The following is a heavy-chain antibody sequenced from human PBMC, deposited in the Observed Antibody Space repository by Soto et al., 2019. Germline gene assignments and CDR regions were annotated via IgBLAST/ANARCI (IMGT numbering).Heavy chain of an antibody. Sequence: ASVKVSCKASGYTFTSYGISWVRQAPGQGLEWMGWISAYNGNTNYAQKLQGRVTMTTDTSTSTAYMELRNLRSDDTAVYDCARDRVIAARIVAYYYGMDGCHQGTTVAVSS. V-gene: IGHV1-18*01. CDR3: ARDRVIAARIVAYYYGMDG. CDR1: GYTFTSYG. CDR2: ISAYNGNT. J-gene: IGHJ6*02. D-gene: IGHD6-13*01.